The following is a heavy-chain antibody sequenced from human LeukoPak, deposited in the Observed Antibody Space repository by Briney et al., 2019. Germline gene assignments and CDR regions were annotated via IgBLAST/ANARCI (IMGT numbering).Heavy chain of an antibody. CDR2: INPNSGGT. Sequence: ASVKVSCKASGYTFTGYYMHWVRQAPGQGLEWMGWINPNSGGTNYAQKFQGRVTMTRDTSISTAYMELSRLRSDDTAVYYCATTKYQLLYGDAFDIWGQGTMVTVSS. CDR1: GYTFTGYY. V-gene: IGHV1-2*02. CDR3: ATTKYQLLYGDAFDI. J-gene: IGHJ3*02. D-gene: IGHD2-2*02.